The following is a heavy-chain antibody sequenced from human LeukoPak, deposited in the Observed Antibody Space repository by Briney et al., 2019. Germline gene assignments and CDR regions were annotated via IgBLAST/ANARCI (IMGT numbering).Heavy chain of an antibody. CDR3: AKDPHYYGSGSYYKAVDY. CDR2: IRYDGSDK. J-gene: IGHJ4*02. Sequence: GGSLRLSCAASGFTFSSYGIHWVRQAPGKGLEWVAFIRYDGSDKHYADSVKGRFTISRDNSKNTLYLQMNSLRAEDTAVYYCAKDPHYYGSGSYYKAVDYWGQGTLVTVSS. V-gene: IGHV3-30*02. CDR1: GFTFSSYG. D-gene: IGHD3-10*01.